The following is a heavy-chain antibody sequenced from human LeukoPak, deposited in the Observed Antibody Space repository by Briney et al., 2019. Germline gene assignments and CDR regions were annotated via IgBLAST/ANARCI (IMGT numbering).Heavy chain of an antibody. CDR2: INSDGSST. CDR3: ARDAYYYDSSGNDAFDI. Sequence: GGSLRLSCAASGFTFSSYWMHWVRQAPGKGLVSVSRINSDGSSTIYADSVKGRFTISRDNAKNTLYLQMNSLRAEDTAVYYCARDAYYYDSSGNDAFDIWGQGTMVTVSS. J-gene: IGHJ3*02. D-gene: IGHD3-22*01. CDR1: GFTFSSYW. V-gene: IGHV3-74*01.